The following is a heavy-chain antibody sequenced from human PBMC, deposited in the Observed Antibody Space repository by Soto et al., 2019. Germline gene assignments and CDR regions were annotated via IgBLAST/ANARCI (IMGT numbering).Heavy chain of an antibody. Sequence: QVQLVESGGGVVQPGRSLRLSCAASGFTFSSYGIHWVRQAPGKGLEWVAIISYDGSNRNYADSVKGRFTISRDNSKNTVFLQMNSLRPEDTAVYYCAKDTYYYDTTGYYLYDFWGQGTLVTVSS. V-gene: IGHV3-30*18. D-gene: IGHD3-22*01. CDR1: GFTFSSYG. CDR2: ISYDGSNR. CDR3: AKDTYYYDTTGYYLYDF. J-gene: IGHJ4*02.